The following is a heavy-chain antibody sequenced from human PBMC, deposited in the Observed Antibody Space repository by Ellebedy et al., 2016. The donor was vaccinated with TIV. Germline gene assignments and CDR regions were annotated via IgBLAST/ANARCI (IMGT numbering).Heavy chain of an antibody. CDR2: IKQDGSKR. V-gene: IGHV3-7*03. J-gene: IGHJ4*02. CDR1: GFTFSSYW. D-gene: IGHD1-26*01. Sequence: GESLKISCAASGFTFSSYWMSWVRQAPGKGLEWVANIKQDGSKRFYVDSVKGRITISRDNAKNALYLQMNNLSAEDTAVYYCARDTLVGVTDSYFDYWGQGTLVTVSS. CDR3: ARDTLVGVTDSYFDY.